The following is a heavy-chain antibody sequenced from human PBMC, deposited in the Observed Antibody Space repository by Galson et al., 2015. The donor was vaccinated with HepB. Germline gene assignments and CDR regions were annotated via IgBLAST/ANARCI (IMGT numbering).Heavy chain of an antibody. J-gene: IGHJ6*02. V-gene: IGHV3-48*02. Sequence: SLRLSCAASGFTFSSYSMNWVRQAPGKGLEWVSYISSSSSTIYYADSVKGRFTISRDNAKNSLYLQMNSLRDEDTAVYYCARGGTALRGGYYYYYYGMDVWGQGTTVTVSS. CDR2: ISSSSSTI. CDR3: ARGGTALRGGYYYYYYGMDV. CDR1: GFTFSSYS. D-gene: IGHD3-16*01.